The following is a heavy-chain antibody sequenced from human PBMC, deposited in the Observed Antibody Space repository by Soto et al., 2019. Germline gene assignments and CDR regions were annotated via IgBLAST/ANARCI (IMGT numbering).Heavy chain of an antibody. CDR1: GFIVSRYE. J-gene: IGHJ4*02. D-gene: IGHD3-10*01. Sequence: EVQLVESGGGFVQPGGSLRLSCAASGFIVSRYEMAWVRQAPGKGLEWLSYISSSDNTIYYADSLRGWFTISRDNARDSLFLHMTSLTAEDPALYFCVRLDFYGSVSIDNWGPGTLVTVAS. V-gene: IGHV3-48*03. CDR2: ISSSDNTI. CDR3: VRLDFYGSVSIDN.